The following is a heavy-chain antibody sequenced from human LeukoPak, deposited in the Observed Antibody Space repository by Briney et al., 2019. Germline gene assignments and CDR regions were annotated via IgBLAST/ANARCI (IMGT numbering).Heavy chain of an antibody. CDR1: GASISSYY. D-gene: IGHD3-9*01. CDR2: INHSGST. Sequence: KSSETLSLTCTVSGASISSYYWSWIRQPPGKGLEWIGEINHSGSTNYNPSLKSRVTISVDTSKNQSSLKLSSVTAADTAVYYCARHGLTDYDILTGYYRNWFDPWGQGTLVTVSS. V-gene: IGHV4-34*01. CDR3: ARHGLTDYDILTGYYRNWFDP. J-gene: IGHJ5*02.